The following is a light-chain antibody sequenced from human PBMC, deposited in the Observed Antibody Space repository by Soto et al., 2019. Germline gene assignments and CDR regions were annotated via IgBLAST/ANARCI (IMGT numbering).Light chain of an antibody. J-gene: IGLJ3*02. CDR2: DVS. Sequence: QSVLTQPASVSGSPGQSITISCTGTSSDVGGYNYVSWYQQHPGKAPKLMIYDVSNRPSGVSNRFSGSKSGNTASLTISGLQAEDEADYYCSSYTSSSTLGVFGGGPKVTVL. CDR3: SSYTSSSTLGV. V-gene: IGLV2-14*01. CDR1: SSDVGGYNY.